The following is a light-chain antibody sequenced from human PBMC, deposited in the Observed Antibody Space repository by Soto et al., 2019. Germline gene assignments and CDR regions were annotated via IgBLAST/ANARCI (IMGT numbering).Light chain of an antibody. CDR3: QTWGSGHVA. Sequence: QSVLTQSPSASASLGASVKLTCTLSSGHSNYAIAWHQQQPEKGPRFLMKLTSDGSHIKGDGIPDRFSGSSSGSERYLTISRLQSDDEADYYCQTWGSGHVAFGGGTKLTVL. V-gene: IGLV4-69*01. CDR1: SGHSNYA. CDR2: LTSDGSH. J-gene: IGLJ2*01.